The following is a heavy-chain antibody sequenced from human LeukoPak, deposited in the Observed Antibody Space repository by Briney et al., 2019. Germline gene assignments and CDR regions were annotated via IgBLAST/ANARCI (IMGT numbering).Heavy chain of an antibody. V-gene: IGHV1-69-2*01. J-gene: IGHJ4*02. CDR1: GYTFTDYY. CDR3: ATPIYGDYVDY. D-gene: IGHD4-17*01. Sequence: ASVKISCKVSGYTFTDYYMHLVQQAPGKGLEWMGLVDPEDGETIYAEKFQASVTITADTSTDTAYMELHSLRSEDTALYYCATPIYGDYVDYWGQGTLVTVSS. CDR2: VDPEDGET.